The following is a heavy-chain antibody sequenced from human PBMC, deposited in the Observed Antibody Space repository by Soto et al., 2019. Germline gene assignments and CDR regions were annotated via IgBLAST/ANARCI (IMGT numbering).Heavy chain of an antibody. CDR1: GGPFSSHT. CDR3: ARPDFGDYWYFDL. J-gene: IGHJ2*01. D-gene: IGHD4-17*01. CDR2: IIPALGTT. V-gene: IGHV1-69*08. Sequence: QDQLVQSGAEVKKPGSSVKVSCKAFGGPFSSHTFSWVRQAPGQGLEWMGRIIPALGTTTYAQKFQGRVTNTADESVTTVYMELNSLRTEDTAVYYCARPDFGDYWYFDLWGXGTLVTVSS.